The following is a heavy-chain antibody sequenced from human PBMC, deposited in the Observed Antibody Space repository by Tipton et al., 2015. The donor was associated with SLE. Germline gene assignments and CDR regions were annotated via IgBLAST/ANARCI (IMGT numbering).Heavy chain of an antibody. V-gene: IGHV4-61*09. J-gene: IGHJ5*01. CDR2: IDSSGNT. Sequence: TLSLTCSVSGASMNSGSYSWHWIRQPAGKALQGLGHIDSSGNTYYNPSLRSRVSISVDVSRNQFSLTLNSVTAADTATYSCARETGTYYSTWFDSWGQGTLVTVSS. D-gene: IGHD1-26*01. CDR1: GASMNSGSYS. CDR3: ARETGTYYSTWFDS.